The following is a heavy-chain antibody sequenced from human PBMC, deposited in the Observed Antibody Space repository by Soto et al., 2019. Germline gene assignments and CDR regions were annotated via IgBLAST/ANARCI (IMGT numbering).Heavy chain of an antibody. CDR2: IYHSGST. V-gene: IGHV4-59*01. Sequence: SETLSLTCTVSGGSISSYYWSWIRQPPGKGLEWIGYIYHSGSTYYNPSLKSRVTISVDRSKNQFSLKLSSVTAADTAVYYCARSDGRYWGQGTLVTVSS. CDR3: ARSDGRY. CDR1: GGSISSYY. J-gene: IGHJ4*02.